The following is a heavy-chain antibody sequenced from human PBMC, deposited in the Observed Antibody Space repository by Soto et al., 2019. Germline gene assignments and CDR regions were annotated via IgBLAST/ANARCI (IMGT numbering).Heavy chain of an antibody. CDR3: ARDPRRYYDSSAYRRDALDI. Sequence: PSETLSLTCIVSGGSINSGDSYWAWIRQPPGKGLEWIGYIYYNGNTYYSPALKSRVSISVDTSKNQFSLQLSSVTAADTAVYYCARDPRRYYDSSAYRRDALDIWGQGKVVTASS. CDR1: GGSINSGDSY. D-gene: IGHD3-22*01. J-gene: IGHJ3*02. CDR2: IYYNGNT. V-gene: IGHV4-30-4*01.